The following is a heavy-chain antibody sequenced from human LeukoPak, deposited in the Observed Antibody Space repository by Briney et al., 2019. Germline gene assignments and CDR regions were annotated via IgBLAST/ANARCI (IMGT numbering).Heavy chain of an antibody. CDR1: GGSISSGDYY. J-gene: IGHJ4*02. V-gene: IGHV4-30-4*01. Sequence: SQTLSLTCTVSGGSISSGDYYWSWIRQPPGKGVEWIGYIYYSGSTYYKPSLKSRVTISVDTSKNQFSLKLSSVTAADTAVYYCARRGYSGYGPPDYWGQGTLVTVSS. D-gene: IGHD5-12*01. CDR3: ARRGYSGYGPPDY. CDR2: IYYSGST.